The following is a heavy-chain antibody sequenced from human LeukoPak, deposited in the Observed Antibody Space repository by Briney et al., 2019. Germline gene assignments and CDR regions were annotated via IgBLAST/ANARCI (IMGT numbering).Heavy chain of an antibody. V-gene: IGHV4-4*02. D-gene: IGHD6-6*01. Sequence: PSGTLSLTCAVSGGSISSSNWWSWVRQPPGKGLEWIGEIYHSGSTNYNPSLKSRVTISVDKSKNQFSLKLSSVTAADTAVYYCARKSMHRVSIAAFDYWGQGTLVTVSS. J-gene: IGHJ4*02. CDR3: ARKSMHRVSIAAFDY. CDR1: GGSISSSNW. CDR2: IYHSGST.